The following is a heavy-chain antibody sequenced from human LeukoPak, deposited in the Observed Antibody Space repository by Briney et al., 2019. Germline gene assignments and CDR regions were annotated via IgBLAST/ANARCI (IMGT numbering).Heavy chain of an antibody. CDR1: GESFSAYY. Sequence: SETLSLTCAVYGESFSAYYWSWVRQPPGKGLEWIGYIDYSGSTNYNASLKSRVTISVDMSKNQFSLKLTSVTAADTAVYYCARLGRKTTVVPPDFDCWGQGTLVTVSS. D-gene: IGHD4-23*01. CDR2: IDYSGST. J-gene: IGHJ4*02. CDR3: ARLGRKTTVVPPDFDC. V-gene: IGHV4-59*01.